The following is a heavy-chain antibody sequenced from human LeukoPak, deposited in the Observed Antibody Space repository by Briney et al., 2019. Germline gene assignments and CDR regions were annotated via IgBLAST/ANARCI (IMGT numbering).Heavy chain of an antibody. CDR2: IKSKTDGGTT. CDR3: TTAETYCSSTSCIRFDP. CDR1: GFTFSNAW. J-gene: IGHJ5*02. V-gene: IGHV3-15*01. D-gene: IGHD2-2*01. Sequence: PGGSLRLSCAASGFTFSNAWMSWVRQAPGKGLEWVGRIKSKTDGGTTDYAAPVKGRFTISRDDSKNTLYLQINSLKTEDTAVYYCTTAETYCSSTSCIRFDPWGQGTLVTVSS.